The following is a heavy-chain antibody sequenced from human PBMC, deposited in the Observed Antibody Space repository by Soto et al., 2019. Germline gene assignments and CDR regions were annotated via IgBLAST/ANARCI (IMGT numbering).Heavy chain of an antibody. CDR2: ISGSGGST. Sequence: EVQLLESGGGLVQPGGSLRLSCAASGFTFSSYAMSWVRQAPGKGLEWVSAISGSGGSTYYADSVKGRFTISRDNSKNTLDLQMNSLRPEDTAVYYCANGYHYGDYFFPRAVYWGQGTLVTVSS. V-gene: IGHV3-23*01. CDR3: ANGYHYGDYFFPRAVY. J-gene: IGHJ4*02. CDR1: GFTFSSYA. D-gene: IGHD4-17*01.